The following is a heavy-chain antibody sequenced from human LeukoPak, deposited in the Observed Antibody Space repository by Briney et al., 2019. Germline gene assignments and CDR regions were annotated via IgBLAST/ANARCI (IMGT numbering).Heavy chain of an antibody. CDR1: GYTFTSYG. Sequence: AASVKVSCKASGYTFTSYGISWVRQAPGQGLEWMGWISAYNGNTNYAQKLQGRVTMTTDTSTSTAYMELRSLRSDDTAVYYCARRAGGDSSGYYYANYYYGMDVWGQGTTVTVSS. J-gene: IGHJ6*02. D-gene: IGHD3-22*01. CDR2: ISAYNGNT. V-gene: IGHV1-18*01. CDR3: ARRAGGDSSGYYYANYYYGMDV.